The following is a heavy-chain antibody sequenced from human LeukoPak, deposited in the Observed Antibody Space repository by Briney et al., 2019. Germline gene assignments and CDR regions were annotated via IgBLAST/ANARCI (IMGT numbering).Heavy chain of an antibody. CDR1: GGTFSSYA. CDR3: ARETDWIVDY. J-gene: IGHJ4*02. V-gene: IGHV1-69*04. CDR2: IIPILGIA. D-gene: IGHD2-2*03. Sequence: SVKVSCKASGGTFSSYAISWVRQAPGQGLEWMGRIIPILGIANYAQKFQGRVTITADKSTSTAYMELSSLRSEDTAVYYCARETDWIVDYWGQGTLVTVFS.